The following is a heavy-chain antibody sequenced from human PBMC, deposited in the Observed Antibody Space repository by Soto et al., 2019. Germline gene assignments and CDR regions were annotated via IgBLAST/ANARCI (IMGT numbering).Heavy chain of an antibody. D-gene: IGHD6-19*01. CDR1: GGSISSSSYY. V-gene: IGHV4-39*01. CDR2: IYYSGSI. Sequence: QLQLQESGPGPVKPSETLSLTCSVSGGSISSSSYYWGWIRQPPGKGLEWIGGIYYSGSIYYNPSHRSRVTISVDSSKIQFSLKLSSVTAAETAVYYCARQSSGWYNWFDPWGQGTLVTVSS. J-gene: IGHJ5*02. CDR3: ARQSSGWYNWFDP.